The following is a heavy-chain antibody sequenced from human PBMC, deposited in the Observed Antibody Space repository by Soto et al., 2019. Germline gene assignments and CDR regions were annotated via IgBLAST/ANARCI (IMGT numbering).Heavy chain of an antibody. Sequence: GGSLRLSCAASGFTFSSYSMNWVRQAPGKGLEWVSSISSSSSYIYYADSVKGRFTISRDNAKNSLYLQMNSLRAEDTAVYYCARDLVIALAGTRPYGMDVWGQGTTVTVSS. J-gene: IGHJ6*02. CDR2: ISSSSSYI. D-gene: IGHD6-19*01. V-gene: IGHV3-21*01. CDR3: ARDLVIALAGTRPYGMDV. CDR1: GFTFSSYS.